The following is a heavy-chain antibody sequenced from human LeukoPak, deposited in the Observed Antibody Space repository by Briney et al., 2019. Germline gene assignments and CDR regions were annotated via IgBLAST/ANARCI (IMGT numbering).Heavy chain of an antibody. CDR3: ARGLLEHSSSPPGPRNNWFDP. Sequence: SETLSLTCAVYGGSFSGYYWSWIRQPPGKGLEWIGEINHSGSTNYNPSLKSRVTISVDTSKNQFSLKLSSVTAADTAVYYCARGLLEHSSSPPGPRNNWFDPWGQGTLVTVSS. CDR1: GGSFSGYY. CDR2: INHSGST. V-gene: IGHV4-34*01. J-gene: IGHJ5*02. D-gene: IGHD6-6*01.